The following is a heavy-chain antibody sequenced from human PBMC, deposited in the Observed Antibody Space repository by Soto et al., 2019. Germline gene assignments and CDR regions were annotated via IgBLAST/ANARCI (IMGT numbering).Heavy chain of an antibody. CDR1: GGTFSSYA. CDR2: IIPIFGTA. J-gene: IGHJ3*02. CDR3: ASSLQVVITTEDDAFDI. Sequence: QVQLVQSGAEVKKPGSSVKVSCKASGGTFSSYAISWVRQAPGQGLEWMGGIIPIFGTANYAQKFQGRVTITADKSTSTAYMELSSLRSEDTAVYYCASSLQVVITTEDDAFDIWCQGTMVTVSS. V-gene: IGHV1-69*06. D-gene: IGHD3-22*01.